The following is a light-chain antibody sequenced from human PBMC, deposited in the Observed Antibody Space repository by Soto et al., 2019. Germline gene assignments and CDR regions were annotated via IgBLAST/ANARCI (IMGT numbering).Light chain of an antibody. Sequence: QSVLNQPASVFGAPGQTIAISCIGTDSAVGSYRYVSWYQQHPGKAPKLIIYDVSNRPSGVSDRFSGSKSGNTASLTISGLHSEDEADYYCDSYTSSSSYVFGTGTKVTVL. CDR1: DSAVGSYRY. J-gene: IGLJ1*01. CDR3: DSYTSSSSYV. CDR2: DVS. V-gene: IGLV2-14*01.